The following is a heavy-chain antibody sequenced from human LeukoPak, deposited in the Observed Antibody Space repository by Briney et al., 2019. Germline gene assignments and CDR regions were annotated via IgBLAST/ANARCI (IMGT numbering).Heavy chain of an antibody. CDR3: ARVQSPFKRYLAL. CDR1: GYTFTGYY. CDR2: INPNSGGT. Sequence: ASVKVSCKASGYTFTGYYMHWVRQAPGQGLEWMGWINPNSGGTNYAQKFQGRVTMTRDTSISTAYMELSRLRSDDTAVYYCARVQSPFKRYLALWGRGTLVTVSS. D-gene: IGHD1-14*01. J-gene: IGHJ2*01. V-gene: IGHV1-2*02.